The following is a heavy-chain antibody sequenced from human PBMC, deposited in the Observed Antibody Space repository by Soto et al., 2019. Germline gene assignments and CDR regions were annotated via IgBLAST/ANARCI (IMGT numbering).Heavy chain of an antibody. Sequence: PGGSLRLSCAASGFTFSNYGMHLVRQAPGKGLEWVSSISSSSSYIYHANSVKGRFTISRDNAKNSLYLQMNSLRAEDTAVYYCARDSGYSYRLAYYYYGMDVWGQGTTVTVSS. J-gene: IGHJ6*02. D-gene: IGHD5-18*01. V-gene: IGHV3-21*01. CDR1: GFTFSNYG. CDR2: ISSSSSYI. CDR3: ARDSGYSYRLAYYYYGMDV.